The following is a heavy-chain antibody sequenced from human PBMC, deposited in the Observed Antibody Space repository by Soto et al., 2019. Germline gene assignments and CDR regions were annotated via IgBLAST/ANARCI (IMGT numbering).Heavy chain of an antibody. J-gene: IGHJ1*01. CDR1: GFTFSSYA. CDR3: AKDRYCSGGSCYGNFHH. Sequence: GSLRLSCAASGFTFSSYAMSWVRQAPGKGLEWVSANSGSGGSTYYADSVKGRFTISRDNSKNTLYLQMNSLRVEDTAVYYCAKDRYCSGGSCYGNFHHWGQGTLVTVSS. D-gene: IGHD2-15*01. CDR2: NSGSGGST. V-gene: IGHV3-23*01.